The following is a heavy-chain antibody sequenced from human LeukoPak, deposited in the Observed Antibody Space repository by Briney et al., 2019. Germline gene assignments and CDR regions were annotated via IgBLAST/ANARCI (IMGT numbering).Heavy chain of an antibody. CDR3: ARGAVTVGAYYYMDV. J-gene: IGHJ6*03. Sequence: PGGSLRLSCAVSGFTFSSYAMSWVRQAPGKGLEWVSSISSSSSYIYYADSVKGRFTISRDNAKNSLYLQMNSLRAEDTAVYYCARGAVTVGAYYYMDVWGKGTTVTISS. V-gene: IGHV3-21*01. D-gene: IGHD6-19*01. CDR1: GFTFSSYA. CDR2: ISSSSSYI.